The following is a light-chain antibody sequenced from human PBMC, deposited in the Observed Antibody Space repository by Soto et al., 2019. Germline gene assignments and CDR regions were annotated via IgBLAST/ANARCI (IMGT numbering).Light chain of an antibody. Sequence: EIVLTQSPVTLSLSPGERATLSCRAGQTMSSSYLAWYQQRPGQAPRLLIYGASSRATDIPDRFSGSGSGTDFTLTISRLEPEDFAVYYCQQYGSSPITFGQGTRLEIK. CDR1: QTMSSSY. J-gene: IGKJ5*01. V-gene: IGKV3-20*01. CDR2: GAS. CDR3: QQYGSSPIT.